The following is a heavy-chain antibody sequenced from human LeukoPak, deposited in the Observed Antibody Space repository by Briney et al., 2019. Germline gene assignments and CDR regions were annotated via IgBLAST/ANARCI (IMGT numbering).Heavy chain of an antibody. CDR1: GFTFSNYA. CDR3: ALNGREVPSGAFDI. J-gene: IGHJ3*02. V-gene: IGHV3-23*01. Sequence: PGGSLRLSCAASGFTFSNYAVSWVRQAPGKGLEWVLAISGSGGSTYYADSVKGRFTISRDNSKNTLYLQMNSLRAEDTAVYYCALNGREVPSGAFDIWGQGTMVTVSS. CDR2: ISGSGGST. D-gene: IGHD3-16*02.